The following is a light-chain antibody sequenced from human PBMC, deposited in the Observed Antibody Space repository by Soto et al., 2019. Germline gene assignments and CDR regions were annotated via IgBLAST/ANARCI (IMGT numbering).Light chain of an antibody. CDR3: QQFNYFCA. V-gene: IGKV1-5*01. J-gene: IGKJ1*01. CDR2: DAS. CDR1: QSISSW. Sequence: DIQMTQSPSTLSASVGDRVTITCRASQSISSWLAWYQQKPGKAPKLLIYDASNLESGVPSRFSGGGSGTEFSLTISGLQPDDFATYYCQQFNYFCAFGQGTKVDIK.